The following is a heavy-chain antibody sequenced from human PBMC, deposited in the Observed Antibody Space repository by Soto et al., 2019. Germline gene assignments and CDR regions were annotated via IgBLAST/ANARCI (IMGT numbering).Heavy chain of an antibody. J-gene: IGHJ5*02. V-gene: IGHV3-23*01. D-gene: IGHD6-19*01. Sequence: EVQLLESGGGLVQPGGSLRLSCAASGFTFSSYAMSWVRQAPGKGLEWVSAISGSGGSTYYADSVKGRFTISRDNSKNTLYLQMNSLRAEDTAVYYCAKERVAVAGQRGHWFDPWGQGTLVTVSS. CDR3: AKERVAVAGQRGHWFDP. CDR2: ISGSGGST. CDR1: GFTFSSYA.